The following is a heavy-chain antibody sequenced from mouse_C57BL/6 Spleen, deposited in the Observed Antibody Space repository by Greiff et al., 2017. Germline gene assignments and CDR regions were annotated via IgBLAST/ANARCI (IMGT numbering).Heavy chain of an antibody. V-gene: IGHV5-16*01. D-gene: IGHD1-1*01. J-gene: IGHJ2*01. Sequence: EVMLVESEGGLVQPGSSMKLSCTASGFTFSDYYMAWVRQVPEKGPEWVANINYDGSSTYYLDSLKSRFIISRDNAKNILYLQMSSLKSEDTATYYCARVTTVVYFDYWGQGTTLTVSS. CDR2: INYDGSST. CDR1: GFTFSDYY. CDR3: ARVTTVVYFDY.